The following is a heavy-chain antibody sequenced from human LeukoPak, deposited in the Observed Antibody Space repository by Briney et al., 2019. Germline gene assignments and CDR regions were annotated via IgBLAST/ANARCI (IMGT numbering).Heavy chain of an antibody. Sequence: PSETLSLTCTVSGGSISGYYWSWIRQPPGRGLQWVGYIYYSGSTNYNPSLRSRVTISVETSKNQFSLKLSSVTAADTAVYYCARSEMATIVGAFDIWGQGTMVTVSS. V-gene: IGHV4-59*08. D-gene: IGHD5-24*01. CDR3: ARSEMATIVGAFDI. CDR2: IYYSGST. CDR1: GGSISGYY. J-gene: IGHJ3*02.